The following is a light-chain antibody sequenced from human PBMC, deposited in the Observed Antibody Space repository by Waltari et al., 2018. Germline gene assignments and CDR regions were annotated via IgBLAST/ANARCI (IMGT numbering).Light chain of an antibody. CDR1: QRLVHDDGNTY. CDR2: KVS. V-gene: IGKV2-30*02. Sequence: QRLVHDDGNTYLNSFHRRPGQSPERLLYKVSNRDSGVTDRFSGSGSGTNFTRKISRLGAEDVRVYYCIQGTHGPWTFGQGAKVEVK. CDR3: IQGTHGPWT. J-gene: IGKJ1*01.